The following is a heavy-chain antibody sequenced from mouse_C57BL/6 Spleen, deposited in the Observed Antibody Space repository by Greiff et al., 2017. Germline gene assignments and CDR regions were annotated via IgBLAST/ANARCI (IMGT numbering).Heavy chain of an antibody. CDR3: ARRPPLWYYAMDY. CDR1: GFTFSDYG. CDR2: ISSGSSTI. D-gene: IGHD1-1*02. J-gene: IGHJ4*01. V-gene: IGHV5-17*01. Sequence: EVKLVESGGGLVKPGGSLKLSCAASGFTFSDYGMHWVRQAPEKGLEWVAYISSGSSTIYYADPVKGRFTISRDNAKNTLFLQMTSLRSEDTAMYNCARRPPLWYYAMDYWGQGTSVTVSS.